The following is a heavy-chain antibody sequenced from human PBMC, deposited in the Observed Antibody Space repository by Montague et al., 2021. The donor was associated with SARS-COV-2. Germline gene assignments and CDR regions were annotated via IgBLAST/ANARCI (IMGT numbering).Heavy chain of an antibody. J-gene: IGHJ4*02. CDR1: GGSISSSSYY. V-gene: IGHV4-39*01. Sequence: SETLSLTCTVSGGSISSSSYYWVCIRQPPGKGLDWIGSIYYSGSTYYTPSLKSRVTISADTFKNQFSVTLSSVTAADAAVYYCARHGKTRKAMIVVVIGYSEYWGQGTLVTVSS. D-gene: IGHD3-22*01. CDR3: ARHGKTRKAMIVVVIGYSEY. CDR2: IYYSGST.